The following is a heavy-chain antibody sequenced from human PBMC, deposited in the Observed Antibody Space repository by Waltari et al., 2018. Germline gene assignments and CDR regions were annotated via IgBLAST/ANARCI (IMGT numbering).Heavy chain of an antibody. D-gene: IGHD3-10*01. Sequence: QVQLQESGPGLVKPSQTLSLTCTVSGGSISSGGYYWSWIRQHPGKGLEWSGYIYYSGSTYYNPSLKSRVTISVDTSKNQFSLKLSSVTAADTAVYYCARGAMVRGVIPARLGHWGQGTLVTVSS. CDR3: ARGAMVRGVIPARLGH. V-gene: IGHV4-31*03. J-gene: IGHJ5*02. CDR2: IYYSGST. CDR1: GGSISSGGYY.